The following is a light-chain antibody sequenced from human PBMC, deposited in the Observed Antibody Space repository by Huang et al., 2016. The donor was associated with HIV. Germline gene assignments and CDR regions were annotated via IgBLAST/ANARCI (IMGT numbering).Light chain of an antibody. CDR2: DAS. CDR1: QGIAND. V-gene: IGKV1-27*01. CDR3: QKCDSAPYT. Sequence: DIQMTQSPSSLSASVGDRVTITCRASQGIANDLAWYQHKAGKVPELLITDASTLQSGVPSRFSGGGSGTDFTLTINSLQPEDVATYYCQKCDSAPYTFGQGTKLEI. J-gene: IGKJ2*01.